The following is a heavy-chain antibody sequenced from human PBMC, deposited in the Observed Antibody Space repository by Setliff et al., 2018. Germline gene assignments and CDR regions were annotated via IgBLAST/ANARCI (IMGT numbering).Heavy chain of an antibody. D-gene: IGHD3-22*01. Sequence: LSLTCSVSGGSISSGSYYWGWIRQSPVKGLEWIGSLFDGGSAYYSPSLKSRASISLDASKNQFALKLTSATAADTAVYYCARDPHYDPTYSLPGHAFDFWGQGIMVTVSS. CDR3: ARDPHYDPTYSLPGHAFDF. CDR2: LFDGGSA. V-gene: IGHV4-39*06. J-gene: IGHJ3*01. CDR1: GGSISSGSYY.